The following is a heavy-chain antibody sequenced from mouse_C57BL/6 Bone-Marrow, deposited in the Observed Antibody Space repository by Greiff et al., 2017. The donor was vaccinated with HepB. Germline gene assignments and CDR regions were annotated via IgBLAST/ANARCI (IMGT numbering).Heavy chain of an antibody. J-gene: IGHJ2*01. CDR3: ARERGIYYYGPYFDY. CDR2: IYYSGTI. V-gene: IGHV3-5*01. D-gene: IGHD1-1*01. CDR1: GISITTGNYR. Sequence: VQLKQSGPGLVKPSQTVFLTCTVTGISITTGNYRWSWIRQFPGNKLEWIGYIYYSGTITYNPSLTSRTTITRDTPKNQFFLEMNSLTAEDTATYYCARERGIYYYGPYFDYWGQGTTLTVSS.